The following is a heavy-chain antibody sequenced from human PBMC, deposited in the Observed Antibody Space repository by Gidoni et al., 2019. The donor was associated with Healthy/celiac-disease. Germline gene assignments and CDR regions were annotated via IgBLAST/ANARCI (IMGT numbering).Heavy chain of an antibody. CDR1: GYSFTSYW. V-gene: IGHV5-51*03. CDR3: ARTTSMVRGVIGAFDI. D-gene: IGHD3-10*01. J-gene: IGHJ3*02. Sequence: EVQLVQSGAEVKKPGESLKISCKGSGYSFTSYWIGWVRQMPGKGLEWMGIIYPGDSDTRYSPSFQGQVTISADKSISTAYLQWSSLKASDTAMYYCARTTSMVRGVIGAFDIWGQGTMVTVSS. CDR2: IYPGDSDT.